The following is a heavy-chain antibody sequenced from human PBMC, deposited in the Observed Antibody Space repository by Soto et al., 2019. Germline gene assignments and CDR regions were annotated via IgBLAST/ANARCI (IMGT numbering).Heavy chain of an antibody. J-gene: IGHJ4*02. CDR3: VHFITSIAHPDN. Sequence: ESGPTLVNPTPTLTLTCTFSGFSLSTSGVGVGWIRQPPGKALEWLGLIYWDDEKRYSPSLRSRLTITQDTSKNQVVLTMTNMDPVDTATYYCVHFITSIAHPDNWGQGALVTVSS. CDR2: IYWDDEK. V-gene: IGHV2-5*02. D-gene: IGHD3-10*01. CDR1: GFSLSTSGVG.